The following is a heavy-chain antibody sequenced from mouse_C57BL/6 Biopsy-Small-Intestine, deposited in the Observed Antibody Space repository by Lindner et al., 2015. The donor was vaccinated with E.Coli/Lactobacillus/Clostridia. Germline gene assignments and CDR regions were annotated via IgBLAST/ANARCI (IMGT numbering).Heavy chain of an antibody. Sequence: QLQESGAELVRPGTSVKVSCKASGYAFANYLIEWVKQRPGQGLEWIGVINPGSGGTAYNEKFKGKATLTSDKSSSTAYMQLSSLTSEDSAVYFCATWGNFEKWGQGTTLTVSS. CDR3: ATWGNFEK. D-gene: IGHD4-1*01. CDR2: INPGSGGT. J-gene: IGHJ2*01. V-gene: IGHV1-54*01. CDR1: GYAFANYL.